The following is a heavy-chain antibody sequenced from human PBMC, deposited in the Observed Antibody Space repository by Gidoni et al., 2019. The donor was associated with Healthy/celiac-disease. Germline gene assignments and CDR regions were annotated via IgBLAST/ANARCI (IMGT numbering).Heavy chain of an antibody. J-gene: IGHJ3*02. CDR3: ARVLKPLRFLEWFEWRGAFDI. CDR2: INPSGGST. V-gene: IGHV1-46*03. D-gene: IGHD3-3*01. Sequence: QVQLVQSGAEVKKPGASVKVSCKASGYTFTSYYMHWVRQARGQGLEWMGIINPSGGSTSYAQKFQGRVTMTRDTSTSTVYMELSSLRSEDTAVYYCARVLKPLRFLEWFEWRGAFDIWGQGTMVTVSS. CDR1: GYTFTSYY.